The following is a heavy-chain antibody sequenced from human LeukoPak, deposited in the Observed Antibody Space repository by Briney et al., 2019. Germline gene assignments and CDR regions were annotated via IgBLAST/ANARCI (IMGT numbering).Heavy chain of an antibody. CDR3: ARGVEYQLLDWFDP. J-gene: IGHJ5*02. D-gene: IGHD2-2*01. CDR1: GFTVSSNY. V-gene: IGHV3-53*01. Sequence: PGGSLRLSCAASGFTVSSNYMSWVRQAPGKGLEWVSVIYSGGSTYYADSVKGRFTISRDYSKNTLYLQMNGLRAEDTAVYYCARGVEYQLLDWFDPWGQGTLVTVSS. CDR2: IYSGGST.